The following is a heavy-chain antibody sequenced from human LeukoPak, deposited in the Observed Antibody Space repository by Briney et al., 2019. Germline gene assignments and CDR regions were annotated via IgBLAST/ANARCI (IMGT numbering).Heavy chain of an antibody. CDR3: ARVAKERVGGVYYFDY. Sequence: GGSLRLPCAASGFTFSDYDMHWVRQAKGKGLEWVSAIGTAGDTYYTGSVKGRFTISRENAKNSLYLQMNSLRAGDTAVYYCARVAKERVGGVYYFDYWGQGTLVTVSS. J-gene: IGHJ4*02. CDR2: IGTAGDT. D-gene: IGHD1-1*01. V-gene: IGHV3-13*01. CDR1: GFTFSDYD.